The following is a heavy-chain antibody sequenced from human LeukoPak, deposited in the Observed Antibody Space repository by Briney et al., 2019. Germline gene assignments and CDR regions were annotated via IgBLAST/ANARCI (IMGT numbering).Heavy chain of an antibody. CDR1: GYTFIAWH. CDR2: IYPESGDT. CDR3: AREATYYYDADGSGVPSWFDP. V-gene: IGHV1-2*06. J-gene: IGHJ5*02. D-gene: IGHD3-22*01. Sequence: WASVKVSCKASGYTFIAWHLHWVRGAPGQRCEWMGQIYPESGDTNYAQNFQGRVALTRDASITTAYMELSGLTPDDTAVYYCAREATYYYDADGSGVPSWFDPWGQGTLVTVSS.